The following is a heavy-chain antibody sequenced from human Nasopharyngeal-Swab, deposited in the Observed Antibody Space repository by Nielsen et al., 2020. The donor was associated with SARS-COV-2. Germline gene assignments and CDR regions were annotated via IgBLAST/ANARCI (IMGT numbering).Heavy chain of an antibody. CDR3: ARDAGCSSTSCYYYYGMDV. V-gene: IGHV1-46*01. CDR1: GYTFTSFH. J-gene: IGHJ6*02. CDR2: VNPRDDYK. Sequence: ASVKVSCKSSGYTFTSFHIHWVRQAPGQGLEWMGKVNPRDDYKTYAQKFQGRVTVTRDTSTSTVYMELNSLRSEDTAVYYCARDAGCSSTSCYYYYGMDVWGQGTTVTVSS. D-gene: IGHD2-2*01.